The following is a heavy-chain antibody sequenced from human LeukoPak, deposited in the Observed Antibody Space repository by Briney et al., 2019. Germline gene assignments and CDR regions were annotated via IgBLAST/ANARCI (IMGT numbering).Heavy chain of an antibody. CDR1: GYSFTSYW. V-gene: IGHV5-51*01. J-gene: IGHJ4*02. CDR2: ICPSDSDT. Sequence: GESLKIPCKGSGYSFTSYWVGWVPQMPGKGLEWMGIICPSDSDTRYSPSFQGQVTISADKSISTAYLQWSSVKASDTAMYYCATMGGWEHYYFDYWGQGTLVTVSS. D-gene: IGHD4-23*01. CDR3: ATMGGWEHYYFDY.